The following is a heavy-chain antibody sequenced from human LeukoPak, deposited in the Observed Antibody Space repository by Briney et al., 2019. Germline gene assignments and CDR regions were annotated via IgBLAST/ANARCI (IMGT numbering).Heavy chain of an antibody. CDR2: ISNTSSII. CDR3: ARAVGY. Sequence: GGSLRLSCAASGFTFRSYGMHWVRQAPGKGLEWVSYISNTSSIIYYADSVKGRFTISRDNAKNSLYLQMNSLRDEDTAVYYCARAVGYWGQGTLVTVSS. CDR1: GFTFRSYG. D-gene: IGHD1-26*01. V-gene: IGHV3-48*02. J-gene: IGHJ4*02.